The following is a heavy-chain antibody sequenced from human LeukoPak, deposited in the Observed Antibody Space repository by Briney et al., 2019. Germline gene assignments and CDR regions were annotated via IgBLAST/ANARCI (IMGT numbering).Heavy chain of an antibody. D-gene: IGHD3-22*01. CDR2: FDSEDGET. CDR1: GNALTEFS. Sequence: ASVKVSCKVSGNALTEFSIHWVRQAPEKGLEWMGGFDSEDGETIYPQKFQGRVTLTEDTSTDTAYMELGSLSSEDTAVYYCATDLSYYYDSSGYYFAFDIWGQGTMVTVPS. CDR3: ATDLSYYYDSSGYYFAFDI. J-gene: IGHJ3*02. V-gene: IGHV1-24*01.